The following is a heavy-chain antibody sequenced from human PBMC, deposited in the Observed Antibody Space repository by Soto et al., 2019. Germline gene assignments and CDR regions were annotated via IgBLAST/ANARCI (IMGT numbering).Heavy chain of an antibody. CDR3: ARVQWLVDFPHYYFDY. V-gene: IGHV4-31*03. J-gene: IGHJ4*02. CDR2: IYYSGST. D-gene: IGHD6-19*01. CDR1: GGSISSGGYY. Sequence: SETLSLTCTVSGGSISSGGYYWSWIRQHPGKGLEWIGYIYYSGSTYYNPSPKSRVTISVDTSKNQFSLKLSSVTAADTAVYYCARVQWLVDFPHYYFDYWGQGTLVTVSS.